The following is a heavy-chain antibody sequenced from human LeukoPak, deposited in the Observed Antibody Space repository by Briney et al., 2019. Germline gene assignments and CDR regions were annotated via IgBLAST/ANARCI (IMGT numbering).Heavy chain of an antibody. D-gene: IGHD3-22*01. Sequence: PSETLSLTCTVSGGSLSSGGYYWSWIRQHPGRGLEWLGYIYYSGSTYYNPSLKSRFTISVAASKNQFSLKLSSVTAADMAVSYCARGPNYYDSSGLVDYWGQGTLVTVSS. CDR3: ARGPNYYDSSGLVDY. CDR2: IYYSGST. V-gene: IGHV4-31*03. CDR1: GGSLSSGGYY. J-gene: IGHJ4*02.